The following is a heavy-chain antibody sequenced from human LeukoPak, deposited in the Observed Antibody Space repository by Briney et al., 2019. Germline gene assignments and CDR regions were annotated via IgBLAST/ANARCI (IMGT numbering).Heavy chain of an antibody. CDR1: GFTFSDYY. CDR2: ISWNSGSI. J-gene: IGHJ4*02. CDR3: AKGNYYDSSGYYDY. Sequence: GGSLRLSCAASGFTFSDYYMSWIRQAPGKGLEWVSGISWNSGSIGYADSVKGRFTISRDNAKNSLYLQMNSLRAEDTALYYCAKGNYYDSSGYYDYWGQGTLVTVSS. V-gene: IGHV3-9*01. D-gene: IGHD3-22*01.